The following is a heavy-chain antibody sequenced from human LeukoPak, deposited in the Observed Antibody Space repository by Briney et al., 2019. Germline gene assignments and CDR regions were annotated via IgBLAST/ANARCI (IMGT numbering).Heavy chain of an antibody. D-gene: IGHD6-25*01. CDR3: ARGPAAAGPGDY. J-gene: IGHJ4*02. V-gene: IGHV3-21*01. Sequence: GGSLRLSCAASGFTFSGYSMKWVRQAPGKGLEWVSSISSGSTYIYYADSVKGRFTISRDNAKNSLYLQMNSLRAEDTAVYYCARGPAAAGPGDYWGQGTLVTVSS. CDR2: ISSGSTYI. CDR1: GFTFSGYS.